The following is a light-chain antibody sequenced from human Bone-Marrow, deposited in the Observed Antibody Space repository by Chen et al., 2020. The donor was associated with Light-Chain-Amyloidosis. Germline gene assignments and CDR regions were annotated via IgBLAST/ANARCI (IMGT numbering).Light chain of an antibody. J-gene: IGLJ1*01. Sequence: QSALTQPASVSGSPGQSITISCTGTSRDVGADNHVSWYQQHPDKAPKLMIYEVTNRPEWVPHRFSGTKTDNTASLTISGLQAEDEADYFCRSYTITNTLVVGSGTRVT. CDR3: RSYTITNTLV. CDR2: EVT. V-gene: IGLV2-14*01. CDR1: SRDVGADNH.